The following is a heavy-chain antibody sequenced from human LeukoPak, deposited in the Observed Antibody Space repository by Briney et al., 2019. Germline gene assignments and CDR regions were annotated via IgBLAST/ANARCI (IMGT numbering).Heavy chain of an antibody. D-gene: IGHD3-10*01. CDR1: GVILNNER. J-gene: IGHJ4*02. V-gene: IGHV3-15*01. Sequence: GGGLRHTRAYSGVILNNERMDWVGQAPGKEREWVGRIKSKADGGTTEYAAPGKGRITISRDESKITLYLQMNSLKTEDTAIYYCTTYGSGSCLDWGQGTLVTVSS. CDR3: TTYGSGSCLD. CDR2: IKSKADGGTT.